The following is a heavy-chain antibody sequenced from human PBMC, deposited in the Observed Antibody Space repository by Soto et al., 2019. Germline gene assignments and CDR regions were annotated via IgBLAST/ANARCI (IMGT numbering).Heavy chain of an antibody. J-gene: IGHJ3*02. V-gene: IGHV5-51*03. CDR2: IYPGDSDT. CDR3: AKPSSRTSYGFAI. D-gene: IGHD2-8*01. Sequence: EVQLVQSGAEVKKPGESLKISCKGFGYTFTDYWIAWVRQMPGKGLERMGMIYPGDSDTRYSPSFQGQVTISVDKSINTAYLQWSSLKASDTAMYNCAKPSSRTSYGFAIWGQGTMVSVSS. CDR1: GYTFTDYW.